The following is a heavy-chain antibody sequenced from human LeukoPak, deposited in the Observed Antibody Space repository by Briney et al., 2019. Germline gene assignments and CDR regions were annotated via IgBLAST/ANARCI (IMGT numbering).Heavy chain of an antibody. J-gene: IGHJ3*02. CDR3: AKDRHDSSGYYGAFDI. D-gene: IGHD3-22*01. CDR1: GFTFDDYA. Sequence: PGGSLRLSCAASGFTFDDYAMHWVRHAPVKGLEWVSGISWNSGSIGYADSVKGRFTISRDNAKNSLYLQMNSLRAEDTALYYCAKDRHDSSGYYGAFDIWGQGTMVTVSS. CDR2: ISWNSGSI. V-gene: IGHV3-9*01.